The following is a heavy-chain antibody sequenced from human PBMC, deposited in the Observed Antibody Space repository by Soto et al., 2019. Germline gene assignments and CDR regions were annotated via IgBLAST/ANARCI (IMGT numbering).Heavy chain of an antibody. CDR3: ARAETYYYDSSGYNYWYFDL. Sequence: QVQLVQSGAEVKKPGSSVKVSCKASGGTFSSYAISWVRQAPGQGLEWMGGIIPIFGTANYAQKFQGRVTITAGESTNTAYMELSSLRSEDTAVYYCARAETYYYDSSGYNYWYFDLWGRGTLVTVSS. V-gene: IGHV1-69*01. D-gene: IGHD3-22*01. CDR1: GGTFSSYA. J-gene: IGHJ2*01. CDR2: IIPIFGTA.